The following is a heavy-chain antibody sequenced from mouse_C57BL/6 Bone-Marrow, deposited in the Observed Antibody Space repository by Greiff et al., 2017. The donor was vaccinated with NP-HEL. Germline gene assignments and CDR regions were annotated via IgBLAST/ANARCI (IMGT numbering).Heavy chain of an antibody. CDR1: GFTFSSYG. CDR3: AREILY. CDR2: ISSGGSYT. J-gene: IGHJ2*01. V-gene: IGHV5-6*01. Sequence: EVQGVESGGDLVKPGGSLKLSCAASGFTFSSYGMSWVRQTPDKRLEWVATISSGGSYTYYPDRVKGRFTISRDNAKNTLYLQMSSLKSEDTAMYYCAREILYWGQGTTLTVSA.